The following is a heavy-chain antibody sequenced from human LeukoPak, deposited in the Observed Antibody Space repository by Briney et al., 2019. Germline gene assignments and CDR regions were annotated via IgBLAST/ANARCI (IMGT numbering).Heavy chain of an antibody. CDR1: GGSFSGYY. Sequence: SETLSLTCAVYGGSFSGYYWSWIRQPPGKGLEWIGEINHSGSTNYNPSLKSRVTISVDTSKNQFSLKLSSVTAADTAVYYCATRGGYGDYPIDIWGQGTMVTVSS. V-gene: IGHV4-34*01. CDR2: INHSGST. J-gene: IGHJ3*02. D-gene: IGHD4-17*01. CDR3: ATRGGYGDYPIDI.